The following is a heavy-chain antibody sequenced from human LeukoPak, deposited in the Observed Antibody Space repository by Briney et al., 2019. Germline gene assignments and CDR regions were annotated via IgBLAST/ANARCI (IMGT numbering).Heavy chain of an antibody. Sequence: SETLSLTCTVSGDSISSYYWSWIRQPPGKGLEWIGYIYYSGSTNYDPSLKSRVTISVDTSKNQFSLKLSSVTAADTAVYYCARIINSSSWYDYYYYYGMDVWGQGTTVTVSS. D-gene: IGHD6-13*01. V-gene: IGHV4-59*01. CDR1: GDSISSYY. J-gene: IGHJ6*02. CDR2: IYYSGST. CDR3: ARIINSSSWYDYYYYYGMDV.